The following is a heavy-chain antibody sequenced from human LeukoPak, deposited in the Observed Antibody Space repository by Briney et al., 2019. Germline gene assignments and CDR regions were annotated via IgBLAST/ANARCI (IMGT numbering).Heavy chain of an antibody. J-gene: IGHJ4*02. CDR3: AREDPGYSSGPLDY. Sequence: GGSLRLSCAASGFTFSSYSMNWVRQAPGKGLEWVSSISSSSSYIYYADSVEGRFTISRDNAKNSLYLQMNSLRAEDTAVYYCAREDPGYSSGPLDYWGQGTLVTVSS. CDR1: GFTFSSYS. CDR2: ISSSSSYI. D-gene: IGHD6-19*01. V-gene: IGHV3-21*01.